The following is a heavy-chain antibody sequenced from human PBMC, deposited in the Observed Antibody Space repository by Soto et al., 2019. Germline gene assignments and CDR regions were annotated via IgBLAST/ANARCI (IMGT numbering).Heavy chain of an antibody. V-gene: IGHV4-30-4*08. J-gene: IGHJ6*02. CDR1: GGSISYEYYH. CDR3: AREDDGGDRDYYGLDV. Sequence: SETLSLTCTVSGGSISYEYYHWTWIRQSPGKGLEWIGYIHYSGSIIYNPSFKSRVTISVDTSKNQFSLQLSSVTAADTAGYFCAREDDGGDRDYYGLDVWGQGTTVTVSS. CDR2: IHYSGSI. D-gene: IGHD2-21*02.